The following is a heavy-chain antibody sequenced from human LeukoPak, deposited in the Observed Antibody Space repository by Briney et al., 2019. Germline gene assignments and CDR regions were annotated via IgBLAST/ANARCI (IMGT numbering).Heavy chain of an antibody. CDR2: IYYSGST. CDR1: GGSISSSSYY. CDR3: ARLPLGAFGEVLNFDC. J-gene: IGHJ4*02. D-gene: IGHD3-10*01. V-gene: IGHV4-39*07. Sequence: SETLSLTCTVSGGSISSSSYYWGWIRQPPGKGLEWIGSIYYSGSTYYNPTLKSRVTISIDTSKKEFSLKVRSVTAADTAVYYCARLPLGAFGEVLNFDCWGQGTLVIVSS.